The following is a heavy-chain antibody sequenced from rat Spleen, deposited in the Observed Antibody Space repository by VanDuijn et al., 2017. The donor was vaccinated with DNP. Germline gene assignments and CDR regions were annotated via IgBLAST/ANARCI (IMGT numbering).Heavy chain of an antibody. CDR1: GFTFSDYN. Sequence: EVQLVESGGDLVQSGRSLKVSCAASGFTFSDYNMAWVRQAPKKGLEWVATISYDGRRTYYRDSVKGRFTISRDSAKSTLYLQMDSLRSEDTATYYCARHEEQPWFAYWGQGTLVTVSS. CDR3: ARHEEQPWFAY. V-gene: IGHV5S10*01. CDR2: ISYDGRRT. D-gene: IGHD1-5*01. J-gene: IGHJ3*01.